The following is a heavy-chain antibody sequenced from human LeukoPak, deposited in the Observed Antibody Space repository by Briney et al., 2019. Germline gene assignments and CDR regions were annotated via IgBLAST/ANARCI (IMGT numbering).Heavy chain of an antibody. J-gene: IGHJ4*02. D-gene: IGHD5-12*01. CDR3: VNLGYSD. Sequence: GGSLRLSCEASGFSFSAAWMTWVRQAPGKGLERVATIKNDGSVKYYVDSEKGRFTLSRDNAKNLVYLQMNSLRVEDTAVYYCVNLGYSDGGQGTLVTVSS. CDR2: IKNDGSVK. CDR1: GFSFSAAW. V-gene: IGHV3-7*01.